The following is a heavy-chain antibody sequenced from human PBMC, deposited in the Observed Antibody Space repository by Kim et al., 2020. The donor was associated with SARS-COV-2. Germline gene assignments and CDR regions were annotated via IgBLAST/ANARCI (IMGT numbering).Heavy chain of an antibody. CDR3: ARDPAQETSMDV. J-gene: IGHJ6*02. V-gene: IGHV3-21*01. Sequence: YYAASVTGRFTISRDKAKNSRYLQMNSLRAEDTAVYYCARDPAQETSMDVWGQGTTVTVSS.